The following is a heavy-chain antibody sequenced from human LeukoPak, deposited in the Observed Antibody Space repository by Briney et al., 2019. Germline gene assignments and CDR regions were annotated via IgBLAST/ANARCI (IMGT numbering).Heavy chain of an antibody. CDR1: RGSITPYY. CDR3: ARGDYFDY. V-gene: IGHV4-38-2*02. Sequence: SETLSLTCTVSRGSITPYYWGWIRQPPGKGLEWIGNIYHSGSTYYNPSLKSRVTISVDTSKNQFSLKLSSVTAADTAVYYCARGDYFDYWGQGTLVTVSS. J-gene: IGHJ4*02. CDR2: IYHSGST.